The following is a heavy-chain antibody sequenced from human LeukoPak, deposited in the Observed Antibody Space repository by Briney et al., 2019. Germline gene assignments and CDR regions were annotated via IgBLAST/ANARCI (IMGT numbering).Heavy chain of an antibody. V-gene: IGHV3-23*01. CDR3: TSSLRFLEWFSVD. J-gene: IGHJ4*02. D-gene: IGHD3-3*01. CDR1: GFTFSSYA. Sequence: GGSLRLSCAASGFTFSSYAMSWVRQTPGKGLEWVAATSSSDAGTYHADSVRGRFTISRDNSKNTAYLQMNSLKTEDTAVYYCTSSLRFLEWFSVDWGQGTLVTVSS. CDR2: TSSSDAGT.